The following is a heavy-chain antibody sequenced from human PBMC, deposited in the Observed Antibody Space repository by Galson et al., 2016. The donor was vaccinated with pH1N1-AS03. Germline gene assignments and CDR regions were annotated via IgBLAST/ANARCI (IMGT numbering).Heavy chain of an antibody. CDR3: ARGKDFWSGYPDDAFDI. D-gene: IGHD3-3*01. J-gene: IGHJ3*02. V-gene: IGHV3-7*03. Sequence: SLRLSCAASGITFSGYWMTWVRQAPGKGLEWMANIKQDGSEKYSVDSVKGRFTISRDNAKNSLYLQMNSLRAEDTAVYYCARGKDFWSGYPDDAFDIWGQGTMVTVSS. CDR1: GITFSGYW. CDR2: IKQDGSEK.